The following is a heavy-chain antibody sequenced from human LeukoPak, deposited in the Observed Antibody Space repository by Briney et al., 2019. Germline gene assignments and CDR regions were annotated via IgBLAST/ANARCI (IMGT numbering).Heavy chain of an antibody. Sequence: GASVKVSCKASGGTFSSYAISWVRKAPGQGLEWLGGTIPIFGTANYAQKFQGRVTITADESTSTAYMELSSLRSEDTAVYYCARGNDYGINYYYYYGMDVWGQGTTVTVSS. V-gene: IGHV1-69*13. D-gene: IGHD4-17*01. CDR1: GGTFSSYA. CDR3: ARGNDYGINYYYYYGMDV. CDR2: TIPIFGTA. J-gene: IGHJ6*02.